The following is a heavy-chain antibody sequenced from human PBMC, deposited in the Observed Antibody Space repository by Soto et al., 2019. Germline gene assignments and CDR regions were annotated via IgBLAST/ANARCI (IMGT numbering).Heavy chain of an antibody. CDR3: ARHGRHMITFGP. CDR1: GGSISSSSYY. CDR2: IYYSGST. Sequence: ETLSLTCTVTGGSISSSSYYWGWIRQPPGKGLEWIGSIYYSGSTYYNPSLKSRVTISVDTSKNQFSLKLSSVTAADTAVYYCARHGRHMITFGPWGQGTLVTVSS. D-gene: IGHD3-16*01. V-gene: IGHV4-39*01. J-gene: IGHJ5*02.